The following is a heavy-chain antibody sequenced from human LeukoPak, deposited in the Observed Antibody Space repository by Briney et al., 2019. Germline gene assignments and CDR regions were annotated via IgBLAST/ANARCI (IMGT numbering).Heavy chain of an antibody. Sequence: RPSQTLSLTCTVSGGSISSGGYYWSWIRQPPGKGLEWIGYIYHSGSTYYNPSLKSRVTISVDRSKNQFSLKLSSVTAADTAVYYCARDYGGNIATGYYMDVWGKGTTVTVSS. CDR1: GGSISSGGYY. D-gene: IGHD4-23*01. CDR3: ARDYGGNIATGYYMDV. CDR2: IYHSGST. V-gene: IGHV4-30-2*01. J-gene: IGHJ6*03.